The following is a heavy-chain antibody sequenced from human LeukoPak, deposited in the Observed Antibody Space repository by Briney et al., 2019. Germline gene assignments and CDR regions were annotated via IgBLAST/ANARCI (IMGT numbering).Heavy chain of an antibody. CDR2: INPKNAGT. Sequence: ASVKVSCKASGYTFTGYYMHWVGQAPGQGLEWMGWINPKNAGTNYAQKFQGRVTMTRDTSISTAYMELSRLRSDDTAVYYCARTLYIAAAPGGFDYWGQGALVTVSS. V-gene: IGHV1-2*02. CDR3: ARTLYIAAAPGGFDY. D-gene: IGHD6-13*01. CDR1: GYTFTGYY. J-gene: IGHJ4*02.